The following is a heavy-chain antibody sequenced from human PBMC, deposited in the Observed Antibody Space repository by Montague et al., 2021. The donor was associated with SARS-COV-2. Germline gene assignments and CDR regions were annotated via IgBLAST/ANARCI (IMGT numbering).Heavy chain of an antibody. CDR1: GFTFSNYA. V-gene: IGHV3-23*01. Sequence: SLRLSCAASGFTFSNYAMIWVRQAPGKGLEWVAGISGGADITYYADSVKGRFTISRDNSKNTLYLQMSSLRTGDTAVYYCAKDGEVASGMLYFIHYWGQGTLVTVSS. D-gene: IGHD2-8*01. CDR2: ISGGADIT. CDR3: AKDGEVASGMLYFIHY. J-gene: IGHJ4*02.